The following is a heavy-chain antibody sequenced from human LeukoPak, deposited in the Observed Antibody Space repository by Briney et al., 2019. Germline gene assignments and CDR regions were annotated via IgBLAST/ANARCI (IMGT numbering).Heavy chain of an antibody. CDR2: ISAYNGNT. V-gene: IGHV1-18*01. J-gene: IGHJ4*02. Sequence: GASVKVSCKASGYTFTSYGISWVRQAPGQGLEWMGWISAYNGNTNYAQKLQGRVTMTTDTSTSTAYMELRSLRSDDTAVYYCARFSSDYYDSSGLFDYWGQGTLVTVSS. CDR1: GYTFTSYG. CDR3: ARFSSDYYDSSGLFDY. D-gene: IGHD3-22*01.